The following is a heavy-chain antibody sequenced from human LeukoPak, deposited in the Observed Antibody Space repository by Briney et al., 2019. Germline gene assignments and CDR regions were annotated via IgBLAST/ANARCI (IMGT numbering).Heavy chain of an antibody. CDR1: GFTFRNNG. D-gene: IGHD2-21*02. J-gene: IGHJ4*02. CDR2: IWYDGSTT. Sequence: PGGSLSLSSAASGFTFRNNGMYWVRQAPGKGLEWVAVIWYDGSTTYYGDAVKGRFTISRDNSKDTLYLQMNSLRVEDTAVYYCARWGDGSKLDYWGQGTLVTVSS. V-gene: IGHV3-33*01. CDR3: ARWGDGSKLDY.